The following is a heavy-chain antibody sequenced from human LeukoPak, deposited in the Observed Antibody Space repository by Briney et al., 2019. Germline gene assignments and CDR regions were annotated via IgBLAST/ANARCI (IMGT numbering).Heavy chain of an antibody. CDR1: GFTFSSYG. CDR2: ISYDGSNK. D-gene: IGHD3-10*01. CDR3: AKDKYGSGSYLFDY. J-gene: IGHJ4*02. Sequence: GGSLRLSCAASGFTFSSYGISWVRQAPGKGLEWVAVISYDGSNKYYADSVKGRFTISRDNSKNTLYLQMNSLRAEGTAVYYCAKDKYGSGSYLFDYWGQGTLVTVSS. V-gene: IGHV3-30*18.